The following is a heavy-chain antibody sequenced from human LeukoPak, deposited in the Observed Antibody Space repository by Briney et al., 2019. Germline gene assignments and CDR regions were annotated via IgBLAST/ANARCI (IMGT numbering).Heavy chain of an antibody. D-gene: IGHD3-10*01. CDR3: AKAFASGSYDASDI. CDR1: GFTFSNAW. V-gene: IGHV3-23*01. Sequence: GGSLRLSCAASGFTFSNAWMNWVRQAPGKGLEWVSGISGRDGSTYYADSVKGRFTISRDSSKNTLYLQMHSLRAEDTAVYYCAKAFASGSYDASDIWGQGTLVTVS. CDR2: ISGRDGST. J-gene: IGHJ3*02.